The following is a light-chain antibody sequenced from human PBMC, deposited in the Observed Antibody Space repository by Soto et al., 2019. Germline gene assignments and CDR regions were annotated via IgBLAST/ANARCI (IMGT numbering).Light chain of an antibody. Sequence: DIPMTQSPSSLSASVGDRVTITCRASQTINNHLNWFQQKPGQAPKVLIYATSSLQSGVPSRFSGSGSGTDFTLTISSLQPEDCATYYCEQAHNTPRTFGQGTKVEIK. CDR1: QTINNH. J-gene: IGKJ1*01. CDR3: EQAHNTPRT. V-gene: IGKV1-39*01. CDR2: ATS.